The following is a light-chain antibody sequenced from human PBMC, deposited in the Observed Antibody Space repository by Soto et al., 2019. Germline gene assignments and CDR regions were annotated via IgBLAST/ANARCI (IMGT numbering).Light chain of an antibody. Sequence: EIVMTQSPATLSVSPGERATLSCRASQSVSSNLAWYQQKPGQAPRLLIYGASTRATGIPARFSGSGSGTEFTLTISSLQFEYFAVYCCQQYDKWPPTVGGGTKVDIK. CDR2: GAS. CDR3: QQYDKWPPT. J-gene: IGKJ4*01. CDR1: QSVSSN. V-gene: IGKV3-15*01.